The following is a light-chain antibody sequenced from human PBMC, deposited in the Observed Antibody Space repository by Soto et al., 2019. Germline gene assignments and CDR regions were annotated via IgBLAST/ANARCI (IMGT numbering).Light chain of an antibody. Sequence: QSVLTQPPSVSDAPRQRVTISCSGSSSNIGNNAVNWYQQFPGKAPKVLIYYDDLLPSGVSDRFSVSKSGTSASLAISGLQSEDEADYYCAAWDDSLNAWVFGGGTKLTVL. CDR1: SSNIGNNA. J-gene: IGLJ3*02. CDR2: YDD. CDR3: AAWDDSLNAWV. V-gene: IGLV1-36*01.